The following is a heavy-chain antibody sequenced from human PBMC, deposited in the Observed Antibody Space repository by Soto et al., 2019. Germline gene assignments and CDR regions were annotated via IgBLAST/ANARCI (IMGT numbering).Heavy chain of an antibody. J-gene: IGHJ4*02. CDR2: ISGAGGST. D-gene: IGHD3-10*01. V-gene: IGHV3-23*01. CDR1: GFTFSDYA. CDR3: ETAADRWVRDVILYSDY. Sequence: GGSLRLSCTGSGFTFSDYAMTWFRQAPGKGLEWVSAISGAGGSTYYTDSVKGRFSISRDNSKNTMYLQMNSLRAEDTAVYYCETAADRWVRDVILYSDYWGQGTLVTVSS.